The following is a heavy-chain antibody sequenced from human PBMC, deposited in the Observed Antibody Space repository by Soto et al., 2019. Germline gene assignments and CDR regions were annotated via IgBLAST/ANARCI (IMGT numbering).Heavy chain of an antibody. CDR2: IIPFLGVT. CDR1: GGTYSPYT. V-gene: IGHV1-69*08. Sequence: QVQLVQSGAEVKKPGSSVKVSCKSSGGTYSPYTINWVRQAPGQGLEWMGRIIPFLGVTNYGLKFLARVTITADKSTNTAYMELIGLRFEDTAVYYCARDWESSVSTWSFGVVWGRGTLVTVSA. CDR3: ARDWESSVSTWSFGVV. D-gene: IGHD3-16*01. J-gene: IGHJ1*01.